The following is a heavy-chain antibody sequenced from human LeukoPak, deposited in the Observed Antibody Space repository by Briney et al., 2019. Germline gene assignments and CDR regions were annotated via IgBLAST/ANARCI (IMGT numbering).Heavy chain of an antibody. D-gene: IGHD3-10*01. CDR2: ISGSGGST. V-gene: IGHV3-23*01. J-gene: IGHJ5*02. Sequence: QSGGSLRLSCAASGFTFNTYAMSWVRQVPGRGLEWVSAISGSGGSTYYPDSVKGRFTISRDNSKNTLYLQMNSLRVEDTAVYYCAKDRYEYYYGSGSYLSDPWGQGTLVTVSS. CDR1: GFTFNTYA. CDR3: AKDRYEYYYGSGSYLSDP.